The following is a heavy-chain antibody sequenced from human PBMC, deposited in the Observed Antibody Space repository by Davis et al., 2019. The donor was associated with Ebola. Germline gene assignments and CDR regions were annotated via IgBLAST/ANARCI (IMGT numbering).Heavy chain of an antibody. CDR2: IYPGDSDT. CDR1: GYSFTSYW. Sequence: GESLKISCKGSGYSFTSYWIGWVRQMPGKGLEWMGIIYPGDSDTRYSPSFQGQVTISADKSISTAYLQWSSLKASDTAMYYYARQVVPAAKGAPYYYYGMDVWGQGTTVTVSS. D-gene: IGHD2-2*01. CDR3: ARQVVPAAKGAPYYYYGMDV. V-gene: IGHV5-51*01. J-gene: IGHJ6*02.